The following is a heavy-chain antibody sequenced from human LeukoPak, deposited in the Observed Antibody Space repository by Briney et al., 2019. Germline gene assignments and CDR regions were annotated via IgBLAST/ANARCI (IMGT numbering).Heavy chain of an antibody. CDR1: GFTFTTYW. D-gene: IGHD5-24*01. V-gene: IGHV3-15*07. CDR3: ATGGINLDF. CDR2: VKSKPDGGTT. J-gene: IGHJ4*02. Sequence: GGSLRLSCAASGFTFTTYWMNWVRQAPGKGLEWVGRVKSKPDGGTTDYAAPVKGRFTISRDDSKNTVFLQMNSLKTEDTAVYYCATGGINLDFWGQGTLVTVSS.